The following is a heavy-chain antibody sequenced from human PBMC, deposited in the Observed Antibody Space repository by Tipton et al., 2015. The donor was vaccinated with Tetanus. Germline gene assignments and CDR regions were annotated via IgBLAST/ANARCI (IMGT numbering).Heavy chain of an antibody. CDR1: GGSVSSGSYY. D-gene: IGHD3-10*01. CDR3: ARDNRVPLRFGELLEFYYYYGMDV. J-gene: IGHJ6*02. Sequence: TLSLTCTVSGGSVSSGSYYWSWIRQPPGKGLEWIGYIYYSGSTNYNPSLKSRVTISVDTSKNQFSLKLSSVTAADTAVYYCARDNRVPLRFGELLEFYYYYGMDVWGQGTTVTVPS. V-gene: IGHV4-61*01. CDR2: IYYSGST.